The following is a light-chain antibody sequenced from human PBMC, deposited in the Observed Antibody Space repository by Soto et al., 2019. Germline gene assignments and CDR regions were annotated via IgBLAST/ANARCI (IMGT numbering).Light chain of an antibody. CDR2: GAS. Sequence: EIVLTQSPATLSLSPGERAALSFMASQSVSNNYLAWYQQKPGQAPRLLIYGASNRATGIPDRFSGSGSGTDFTLTISRVEPVDFAVYSCQQYHSSPWTFGQGTKVDIK. CDR3: QQYHSSPWT. V-gene: IGKV3-20*01. CDR1: QSVSNNY. J-gene: IGKJ1*01.